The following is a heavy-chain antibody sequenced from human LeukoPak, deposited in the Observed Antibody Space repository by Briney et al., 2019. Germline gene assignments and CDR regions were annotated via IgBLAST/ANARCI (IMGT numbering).Heavy chain of an antibody. J-gene: IGHJ4*02. V-gene: IGHV4-59*01. CDR1: GGSISSYY. Sequence: SETLSLTCTVSGGSISSYYWSWIRQPPGKGLEWTGYIYYSGRTNYNPSLKSRVTISVDTFKNQFSLKLSSVTAADTAVYYCARGPNRYYFDYWGQGILVTVSS. CDR3: ARGPNRYYFDY. CDR2: IYYSGRT. D-gene: IGHD2/OR15-2a*01.